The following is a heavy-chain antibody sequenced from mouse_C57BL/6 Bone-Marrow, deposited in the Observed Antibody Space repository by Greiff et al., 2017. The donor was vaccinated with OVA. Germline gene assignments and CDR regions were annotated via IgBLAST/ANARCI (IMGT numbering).Heavy chain of an antibody. CDR1: GYSFTSYY. CDR3: ARSEEWSFAY. V-gene: IGHV1-66*01. Sequence: VQLQESGPELVKPGASVKISCKASGYSFTSYYIHWVKQRPGQGLEWIGWIYPGSGNTKYNEKFKGKATLTADTSSSTAYMQLSSLTSEDSAVYYCARSEEWSFAYWGQGTLVTVSA. D-gene: IGHD1-1*02. J-gene: IGHJ3*01. CDR2: IYPGSGNT.